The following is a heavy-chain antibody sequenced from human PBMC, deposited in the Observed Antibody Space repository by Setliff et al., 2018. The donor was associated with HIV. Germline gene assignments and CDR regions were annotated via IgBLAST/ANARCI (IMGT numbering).Heavy chain of an antibody. V-gene: IGHV1-8*01. CDR3: ARTRLVGAARPYYFDY. J-gene: IGHJ4*02. CDR2: MNPKSGVS. Sequence: ASVKVSCKPSGQSFTNYDIHWLRRASGQGLEWMGWMNPKSGVSGSAQKFQGRVTITTDESTSTAYMELSSLRSEDTAVYYCARTRLVGAARPYYFDYWGQGTLVTVSS. CDR1: GQSFTNYD. D-gene: IGHD6-6*01.